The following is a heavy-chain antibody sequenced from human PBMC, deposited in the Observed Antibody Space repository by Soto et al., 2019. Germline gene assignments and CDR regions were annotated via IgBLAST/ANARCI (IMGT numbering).Heavy chain of an antibody. J-gene: IGHJ4*02. V-gene: IGHV3-30-3*01. Sequence: VESGGGVVQPGRSLRLSCTDSGLTVTGHSMHWVRQAPGKGLEWLAGISYDGINEYYAESVKGRFTISRDRTDKTVYLEMNGLRLEDTAIYYCAGDPYGGASDPPHESWGQGTLVTVSS. CDR2: ISYDGINE. D-gene: IGHD1-26*01. CDR1: GLTVTGHS. CDR3: AGDPYGGASDPPHES.